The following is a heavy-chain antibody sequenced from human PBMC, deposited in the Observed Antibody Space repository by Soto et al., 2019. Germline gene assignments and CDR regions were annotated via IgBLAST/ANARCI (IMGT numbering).Heavy chain of an antibody. V-gene: IGHV1-69*01. Sequence: QVHLVQSGAEVKEPGSSVKVSCKASGGTFRTDVITWVRQAPGQGLEWMGGIIPMFTIVNYAQKFQGRVSITADESTSTAYMEVRSLTSEDTAVYYCASRRDAYSQGVDYWGQGTLVTVSS. CDR2: IIPMFTIV. CDR1: GGTFRTDV. J-gene: IGHJ4*02. CDR3: ASRRDAYSQGVDY. D-gene: IGHD4-4*01.